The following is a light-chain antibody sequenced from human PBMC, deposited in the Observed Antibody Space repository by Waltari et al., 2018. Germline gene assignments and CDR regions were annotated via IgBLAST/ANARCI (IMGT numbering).Light chain of an antibody. CDR3: ATWDDGLSGV. V-gene: IGLV1-47*01. CDR1: SSTLGTHY. CDR2: KDD. Sequence: HSVLTQPPSASGPPGQRVTIPCSGSSSTLGTHYVTWYQQLPGTAPKLLMYKDDQRPSGVPARFSGSKSGTSASLAISGLRSEDEADYYCATWDDGLSGVFGGGTKLTVL. J-gene: IGLJ2*01.